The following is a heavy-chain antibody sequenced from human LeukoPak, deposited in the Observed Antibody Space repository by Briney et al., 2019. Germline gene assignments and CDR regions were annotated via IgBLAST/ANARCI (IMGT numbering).Heavy chain of an antibody. CDR3: ARVGCTNGVCYPSYYFDY. J-gene: IGHJ4*02. D-gene: IGHD2-8*01. CDR1: GYTFTGYY. V-gene: IGHV1-2*02. Sequence: GASVKVSCKASGYTFTGYYMHWVRQAPGQGLERMGWINPNSGGTNYAQKFQGRVTMTRDTSISTAYMELSRLRSDDTAVYYCARVGCTNGVCYPSYYFDYWGQGTLVTVSS. CDR2: INPNSGGT.